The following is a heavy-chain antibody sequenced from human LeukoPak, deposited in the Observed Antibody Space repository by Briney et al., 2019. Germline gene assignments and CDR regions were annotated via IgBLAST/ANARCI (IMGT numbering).Heavy chain of an antibody. V-gene: IGHV3-73*01. D-gene: IGHD1-26*01. CDR3: IKQGSWDAFDI. Sequence: GGSLRLSCAASGFTFSGSAMHWVRQASGKGLEWVGRIRTKANSYATAYAASVKGRFTISRDDSKNTAYLQMNSLKTEDTAVYYCIKQGSWDAFDIWGQGTMVTVSS. J-gene: IGHJ3*02. CDR2: IRTKANSYAT. CDR1: GFTFSGSA.